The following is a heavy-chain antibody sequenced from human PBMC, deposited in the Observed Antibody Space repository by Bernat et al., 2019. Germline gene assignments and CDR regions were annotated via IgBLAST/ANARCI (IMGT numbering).Heavy chain of an antibody. J-gene: IGHJ3*02. V-gene: IGHV3-30-3*01. Sequence: QVQLVESGGGVVQPGRSLRLSCAASGFTFSSYAMHWVRQAPDKGLEWVAVISYDGSNKYYADSVKGRFTISRDNSKNTLYLQMNSLRAEDTAVYYCARGIQLWLSSNDAFDIWGQGTMVTVSS. D-gene: IGHD5-18*01. CDR2: ISYDGSNK. CDR1: GFTFSSYA. CDR3: ARGIQLWLSSNDAFDI.